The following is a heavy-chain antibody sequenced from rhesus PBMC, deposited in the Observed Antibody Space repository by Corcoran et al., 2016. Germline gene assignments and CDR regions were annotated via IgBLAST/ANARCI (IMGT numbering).Heavy chain of an antibody. CDR2: TSGSSGST. J-gene: IGHJ1*01. CDR1: GGSISSSNW. D-gene: IGHD4-23*01. Sequence: QVQLQESGPGLVQPSETLSLTCAVSGGSISSSNWWSWFRPPPGKGLEWIGYTSGSSGSTYYNPSLKCRVTSSTDTSKNQFSLKLSSVTDADTAVYYCARVGSNSNEYFEFWGQGALVTVSS. V-gene: IGHV4-65*01. CDR3: ARVGSNSNEYFEF.